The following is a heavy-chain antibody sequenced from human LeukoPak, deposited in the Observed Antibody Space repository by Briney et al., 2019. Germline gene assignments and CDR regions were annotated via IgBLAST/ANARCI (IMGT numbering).Heavy chain of an antibody. CDR3: ARARQTYYYGSGSYQHYYYYYMDV. D-gene: IGHD3-10*01. CDR2: IYSGGST. CDR1: GFTFSTYW. V-gene: IGHV3-66*01. Sequence: GGSLRLSCAASGFTFSTYWMTWVRQAPGKGLEWVSVIYSGGSTYYADSVKGRFTISRDNSKNTLYLQMNSLRAEDTAVYYCARARQTYYYGSGSYQHYYYYYMDVWGKGTTVTISS. J-gene: IGHJ6*03.